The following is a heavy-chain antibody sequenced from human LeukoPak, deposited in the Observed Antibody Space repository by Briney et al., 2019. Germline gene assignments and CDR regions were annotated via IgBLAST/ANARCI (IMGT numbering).Heavy chain of an antibody. J-gene: IGHJ6*02. CDR1: GFPFSSYA. CDR2: ISDSGGST. Sequence: GGSLRLSCSASGFPFSSYAMHWVRQAPGKGLEYVSAISDSGGSTYYADSVKGRFTISGDNSKNTLYLQMSSLRAEDTAVYFCVRGYSFGPYGMDIWGQGTTVTVSS. CDR3: VRGYSFGPYGMDI. D-gene: IGHD2-15*01. V-gene: IGHV3-64D*09.